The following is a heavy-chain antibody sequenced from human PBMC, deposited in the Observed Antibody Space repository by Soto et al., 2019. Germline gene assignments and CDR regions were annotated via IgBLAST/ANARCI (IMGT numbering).Heavy chain of an antibody. J-gene: IGHJ4*02. CDR1: GGSISSYY. CDR3: ARGTYGSGSYYLTPLETYYFDD. CDR2: IYYSGST. D-gene: IGHD3-10*01. Sequence: PSETLSLTCTVSGGSISSYYWSWIRQPPGKGLEWIGYIYYSGSTNYNPSPKSRVTISVDTSKNQFSLKLSSVTAADTAVYYCARGTYGSGSYYLTPLETYYFDDWGQGTLVTVSS. V-gene: IGHV4-59*08.